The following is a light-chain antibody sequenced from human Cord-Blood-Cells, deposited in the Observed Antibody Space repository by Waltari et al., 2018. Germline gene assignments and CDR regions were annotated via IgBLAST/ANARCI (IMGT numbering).Light chain of an antibody. CDR3: LQDYNYPYT. V-gene: IGKV1-6*01. CDR1: QVIRND. CDR2: AAS. Sequence: AIQMTQSPSSLSASVGDRVPITCRASQVIRNDLGWYQQKPGNAPKLLIYAASSLQSGVPSRFSGSGSGTDFTLTISSLQPEDFATYYCLQDYNYPYTFGQGTKLEIK. J-gene: IGKJ2*01.